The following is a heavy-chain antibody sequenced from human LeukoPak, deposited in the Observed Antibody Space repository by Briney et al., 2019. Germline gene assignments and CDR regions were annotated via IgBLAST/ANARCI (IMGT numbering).Heavy chain of an antibody. J-gene: IGHJ4*02. D-gene: IGHD3-10*01. CDR3: ARSLLWFGELTLDY. CDR2: IYYSGST. Sequence: SETLSLTCTVSGGSISSYYWSWIRQPPGKGLEWIGYIYYSGSTNYNPSLKSRVTISVDTSKNQFSLKLSSVTAADTAVYYCARSLLWFGELTLDYWGQGTLVTVSS. CDR1: GGSISSYY. V-gene: IGHV4-59*01.